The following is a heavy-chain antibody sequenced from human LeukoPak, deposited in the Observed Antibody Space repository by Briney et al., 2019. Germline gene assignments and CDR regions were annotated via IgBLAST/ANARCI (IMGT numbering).Heavy chain of an antibody. J-gene: IGHJ4*02. V-gene: IGHV4-59*08. Sequence: PSETLSLTCTVSGGSSSRSYWSWIRQPPGKGLEWIGYIYYNGITKYNPSLKSRVTISLDTSKNQFSLKLSSVTAADTAVYYCAGHHPRNTVDFWGQGTLVTVSS. D-gene: IGHD2/OR15-2a*01. CDR2: IYYNGIT. CDR1: GGSSSRSY. CDR3: AGHHPRNTVDF.